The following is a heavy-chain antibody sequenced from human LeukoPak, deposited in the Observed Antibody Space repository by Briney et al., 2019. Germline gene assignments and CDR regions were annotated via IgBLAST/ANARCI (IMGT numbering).Heavy chain of an antibody. CDR1: GFTFSSYG. CDR2: IWYDGSNK. Sequence: GGSLRLSCAASGFTFSSYGMHWVRQAPGKGLEWVAVIWYDGSNKYYADSVKGRFTISRDNSKNTLDLQMNSLRAEDTAVYYCAKEGGYCSSTSCSSFDYWGQGTLVTVSS. D-gene: IGHD2-2*01. V-gene: IGHV3-33*06. J-gene: IGHJ4*02. CDR3: AKEGGYCSSTSCSSFDY.